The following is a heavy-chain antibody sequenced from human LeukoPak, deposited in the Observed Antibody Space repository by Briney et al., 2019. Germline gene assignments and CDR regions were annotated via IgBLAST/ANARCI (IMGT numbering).Heavy chain of an antibody. Sequence: ASVKVSCKASGYTFTSYDINWVRQAPGQGLEWMGWMNPNSGNTGYAQKFQGRVTITADESTSTAYMELSSLRSEDTAVYYCARASGYPYYYYYMDVWGKGTTVTVSS. V-gene: IGHV1-8*01. CDR3: ARASGYPYYYYYMDV. J-gene: IGHJ6*03. CDR2: MNPNSGNT. CDR1: GYTFTSYD. D-gene: IGHD3-3*01.